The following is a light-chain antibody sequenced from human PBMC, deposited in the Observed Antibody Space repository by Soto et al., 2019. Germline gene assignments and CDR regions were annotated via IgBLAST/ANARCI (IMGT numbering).Light chain of an antibody. V-gene: IGLV2-14*03. Sequence: QSVLTQPASVSGSPGQSIAISCIGTSSDVGAYNYVSWYQQHPGKAPKLVIYDVNNRPSGVSNHFSGSKSGNTASLTISGLQAEDEADYYCGSYTPSGSVVFGGGTKLTVL. J-gene: IGLJ2*01. CDR1: SSDVGAYNY. CDR2: DVN. CDR3: GSYTPSGSVV.